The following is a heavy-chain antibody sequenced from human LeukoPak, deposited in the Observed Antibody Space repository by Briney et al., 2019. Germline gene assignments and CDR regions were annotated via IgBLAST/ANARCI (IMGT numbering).Heavy chain of an antibody. CDR3: ARLYFSNPHY. Sequence: PSETLSLTCTVSGYSISSGYYWGWIRQPPGKGLEWIGSIYHSGRTFYNPSLKSRVTISVDTSKNQFSLKLSSVTAADTAVYYCARLYFSNPHYWGQGTLVTVSS. J-gene: IGHJ4*02. CDR2: IYHSGRT. D-gene: IGHD4-11*01. CDR1: GYSISSGYY. V-gene: IGHV4-38-2*02.